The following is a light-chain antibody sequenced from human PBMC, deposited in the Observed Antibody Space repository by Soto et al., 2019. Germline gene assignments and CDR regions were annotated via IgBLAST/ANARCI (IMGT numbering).Light chain of an antibody. CDR3: AVWDDTLKAVV. V-gene: IGLV1-44*01. CDR1: SSNVGSNT. CDR2: HNN. J-gene: IGLJ2*01. Sequence: QSVVTQPPSASGTPGQRVTLSCSGSSSNVGSNTVDWYQLLPGTAPKLLIYHNNQRPSGVPDRLSGSKSGTSASLAISGLQSEDEADYYCAVWDDTLKAVVFGGGTKLTVL.